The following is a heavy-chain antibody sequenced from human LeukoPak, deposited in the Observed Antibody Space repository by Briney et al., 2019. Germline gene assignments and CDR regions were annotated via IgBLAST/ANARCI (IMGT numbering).Heavy chain of an antibody. Sequence: ASVTVSCTASGGTFSSYAISWVRQAPGQGLEWMGWMNPNSGNTGCAQKFQGRVTMTWNTSISTAYMELSSLRSEDMALYYCARGLRRDGYNFDYWGQGTLVTVSS. V-gene: IGHV1-8*02. CDR1: GGTFSSYA. J-gene: IGHJ4*02. CDR2: MNPNSGNT. CDR3: ARGLRRDGYNFDY. D-gene: IGHD5-24*01.